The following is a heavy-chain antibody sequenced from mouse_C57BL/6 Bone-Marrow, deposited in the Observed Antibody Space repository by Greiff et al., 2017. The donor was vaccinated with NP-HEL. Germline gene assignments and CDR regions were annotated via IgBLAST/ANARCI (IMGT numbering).Heavy chain of an antibody. D-gene: IGHD1-1*01. J-gene: IGHJ1*03. Sequence: EVHLVESGGGLVKPGGSLKLSCAASGFTFSSYAMSWVRQTPEKRLEWVATISDGGSYTYYPDNVKGRFTISRDNAKNNLYLQMSHLKSEDTAMYYCARVPLYYGSSYWYFDVWGTGTTVTVSS. CDR1: GFTFSSYA. CDR3: ARVPLYYGSSYWYFDV. V-gene: IGHV5-4*01. CDR2: ISDGGSYT.